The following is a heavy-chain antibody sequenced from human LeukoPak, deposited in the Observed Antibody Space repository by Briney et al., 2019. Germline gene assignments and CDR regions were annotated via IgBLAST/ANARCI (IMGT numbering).Heavy chain of an antibody. V-gene: IGHV3-33*01. D-gene: IGHD3-3*01. CDR3: AREVGDFWSGYLFGDY. J-gene: IGHJ4*02. CDR2: IWYDGSNK. Sequence: GGSLRLSCAASGFTFSSYGMHWVRQAPGKGLEWVAVIWYDGSNKHYADSVKGRFTISRDNSKNTLYLQMNSLRAEDTAVHYCAREVGDFWSGYLFGDYWGQGTLVTVSS. CDR1: GFTFSSYG.